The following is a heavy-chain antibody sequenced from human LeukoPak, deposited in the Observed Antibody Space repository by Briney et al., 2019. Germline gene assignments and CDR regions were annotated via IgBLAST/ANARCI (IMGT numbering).Heavy chain of an antibody. V-gene: IGHV4-59*01. D-gene: IGHD6-13*01. J-gene: IGHJ6*03. CDR3: ARGIAGTGYYYYYYMDV. CDR2: IYYSGST. Sequence: PSETLSLTCTLSGGSISSYYWSWIRQPPGKGLEWIGYIYYSGSTNYNPSLKSRVTISVDTSKNQFSLKLSSVTAADTAVYYCARGIAGTGYYYYYYMDVWGKGTTVTVSS. CDR1: GGSISSYY.